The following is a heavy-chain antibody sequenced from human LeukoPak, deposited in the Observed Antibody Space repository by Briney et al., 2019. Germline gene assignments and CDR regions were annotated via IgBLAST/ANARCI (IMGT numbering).Heavy chain of an antibody. Sequence: ASVKVSCKASGYNFISCYMHWVRQAPGQGLEWMGIINPSGGSTSYAQKFQDGVTMTRDTSTSTVYMELSSLKSEDTAVYYCAREDVVLVDAVRYYYYGMDVWGQGTTVTVSS. CDR3: AREDVVLVDAVRYYYYGMDV. CDR1: GYNFISCY. V-gene: IGHV1-46*01. D-gene: IGHD2-8*01. J-gene: IGHJ6*02. CDR2: INPSGGST.